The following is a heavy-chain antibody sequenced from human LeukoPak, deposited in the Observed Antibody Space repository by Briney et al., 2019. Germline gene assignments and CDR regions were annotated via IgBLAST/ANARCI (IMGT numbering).Heavy chain of an antibody. V-gene: IGHV4-39*07. Sequence: SETLSLTCTVSGGSISSSSYYWGWIRQPPGKGLEWIGSIYYSGSTYYNPSLKSRVTISVDTSKNQFSLKLSSVTAADTAVYYCARLQRQALWFGESTAPHYFDYWGQGTLVTVSS. CDR1: GGSISSSSYY. CDR3: ARLQRQALWFGESTAPHYFDY. CDR2: IYYSGST. D-gene: IGHD3-10*01. J-gene: IGHJ4*02.